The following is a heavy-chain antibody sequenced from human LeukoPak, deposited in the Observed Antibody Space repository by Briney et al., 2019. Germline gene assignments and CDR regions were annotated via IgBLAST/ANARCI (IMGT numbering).Heavy chain of an antibody. CDR1: GYTFTFYY. Sequence: ASVKVSCKASGYTFTFYYIHWVRLAPGQGLEWMGILNPSGGSTTYAQKFQGRVTMTRDMSSSTVYMELSRLRSEDTAVYFCAREGKCSGVNCYSFEYWGQGSLVTVSS. CDR2: LNPSGGST. J-gene: IGHJ4*02. V-gene: IGHV1-46*01. D-gene: IGHD2-15*01. CDR3: AREGKCSGVNCYSFEY.